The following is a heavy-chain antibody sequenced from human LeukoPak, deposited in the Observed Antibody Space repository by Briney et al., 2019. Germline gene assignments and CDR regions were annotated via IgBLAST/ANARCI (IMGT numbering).Heavy chain of an antibody. J-gene: IGHJ4*02. V-gene: IGHV4-34*01. Sequence: PSETLSLTCAVYGGSFSGYYWTWIRQPPGKGLEWIGEINHSGSTNYNPSLKSRVTISVDTSKNQFSLKLSSVTAADTAVYYCARMPGCFDYWGQGTLVTVSS. CDR2: INHSGST. CDR3: ARMPGCFDY. CDR1: GGSFSGYY. D-gene: IGHD2-2*01.